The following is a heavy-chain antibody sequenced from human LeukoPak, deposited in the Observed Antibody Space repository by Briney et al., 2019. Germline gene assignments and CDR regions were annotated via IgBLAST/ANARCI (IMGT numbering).Heavy chain of an antibody. D-gene: IGHD2-2*01. CDR1: GGSFSGYY. CDR2: ISHSGST. CDR3: ARGGRRVVPAAMTWFDP. Sequence: SETLSLTCAVYGGSFSGYYWSWIRQPPGKGLEWIGEISHSGSTNYNPSLKSRVTISVDTSKNQFSLKLSSVTAADTAVYYCARGGRRVVPAAMTWFDPWGQGTLVTVSS. V-gene: IGHV4-34*01. J-gene: IGHJ5*02.